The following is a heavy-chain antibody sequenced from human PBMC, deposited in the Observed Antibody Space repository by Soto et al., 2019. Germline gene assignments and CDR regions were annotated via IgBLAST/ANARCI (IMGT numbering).Heavy chain of an antibody. CDR2: IGGGDHEG. V-gene: IGHV3-23*01. J-gene: IGHJ3*02. Sequence: EVQLLESGGGLAQPGGSLRLSCAASGFTFNIFAMYWVRQAPGKGLEWVAAIGGGDHEGSYADSVKGRFTISRDDSKSTLFLQMNSLRADDTAVYYCAKDRMDHNSVWDPFDIWGQGTMVTVSS. CDR1: GFTFNIFA. CDR3: AKDRMDHNSVWDPFDI. D-gene: IGHD1-20*01.